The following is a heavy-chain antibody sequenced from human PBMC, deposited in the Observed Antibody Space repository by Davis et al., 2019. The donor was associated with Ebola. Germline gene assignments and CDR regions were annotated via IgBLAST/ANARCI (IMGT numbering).Heavy chain of an antibody. D-gene: IGHD2-2*01. J-gene: IGHJ5*02. CDR1: GYTFTSYA. CDR2: IIPILGIA. V-gene: IGHV1-69*10. CDR3: ASLGVPAAIVHYNWFDP. Sequence: SVKVSCKASGYTFTSYAISWVRQAPGQGLEWMGGIIPILGIANYAQKFQGRVTITADESTSTAYMELSSLRSEDTAVYYCASLGVPAAIVHYNWFDPWGQGTLVTVSS.